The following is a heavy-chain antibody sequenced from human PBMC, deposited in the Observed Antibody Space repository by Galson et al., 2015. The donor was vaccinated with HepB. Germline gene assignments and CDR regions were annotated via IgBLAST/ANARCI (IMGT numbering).Heavy chain of an antibody. D-gene: IGHD6-13*01. CDR3: AIPVRGSSWYGGFDY. CDR2: IDPSDSYT. Sequence: QSGAEVKKPGESLRISCKGSGYSFTSYWISWVRQMPGKGLEWMGRIDPSDSYTNYSPSSQGQVTISADKSISTAYLQWSSLKASDTAMYYCAIPVRGSSWYGGFDYWGQGTLVTVSS. J-gene: IGHJ4*02. CDR1: GYSFTSYW. V-gene: IGHV5-10-1*04.